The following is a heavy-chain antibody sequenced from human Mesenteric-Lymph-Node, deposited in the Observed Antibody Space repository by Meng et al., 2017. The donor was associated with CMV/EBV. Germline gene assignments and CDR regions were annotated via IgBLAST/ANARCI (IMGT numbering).Heavy chain of an antibody. J-gene: IGHJ5*02. Sequence: SVKVSCKASGGTFSSYAVSWVRQAPGQGLEWMGGIIPILGIANYAQKFQGRVTITADKSTSTAYMELSSLRSEDTAVYYCARGGITIFGVVIKGPLHSIYLDPWGQGTLVTVSS. CDR2: IIPILGIA. CDR1: GGTFSSYA. CDR3: ARGGITIFGVVIKGPLHSIYLDP. D-gene: IGHD3-3*01. V-gene: IGHV1-69*10.